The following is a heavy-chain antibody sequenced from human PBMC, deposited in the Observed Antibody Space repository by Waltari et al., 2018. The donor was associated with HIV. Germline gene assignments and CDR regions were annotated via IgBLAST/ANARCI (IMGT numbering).Heavy chain of an antibody. D-gene: IGHD3-22*01. Sequence: QVQLVKSGGGLVKPGGSLRLSCGASGFTFSDYYMSWIRQAAGKGLEWVSYISSSGGTTYYADAVQGRFTISRNNADNSLFLQMDRLRAEDSALYYCARVAYDISGYYLDYWGQGSLVAVSS. CDR1: GFTFSDYY. V-gene: IGHV3-11*01. CDR3: ARVAYDISGYYLDY. CDR2: ISSSGGTT. J-gene: IGHJ4*02.